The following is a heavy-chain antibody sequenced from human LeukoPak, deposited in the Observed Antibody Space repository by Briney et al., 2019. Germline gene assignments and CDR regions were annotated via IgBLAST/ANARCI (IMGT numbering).Heavy chain of an antibody. D-gene: IGHD5-18*01. CDR3: AKGGGSYGTIDAFDI. J-gene: IGHJ3*02. Sequence: PGGSLRLSCAASGFTFDDYAMHWVRQAPGKGLEWVSGISWNSGSIGYADSVKGRFTISRDNAKNSLYLQMNSLRAEDMALYYCAKGGGSYGTIDAFDIWGQGTMVTVSS. CDR2: ISWNSGSI. V-gene: IGHV3-9*03. CDR1: GFTFDDYA.